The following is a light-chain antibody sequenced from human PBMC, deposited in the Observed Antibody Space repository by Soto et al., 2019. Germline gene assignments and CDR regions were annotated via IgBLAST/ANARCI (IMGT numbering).Light chain of an antibody. Sequence: EIVMTQSPATLSVSPGERATLSCRASQSVSSNLAWYQQKPGQAPRLLIYGASTRATGSPARFSGSGSGTEFTLTISSLQSEDVAVYYCQQYNNWPSWTFGQGTKVEIK. J-gene: IGKJ1*01. CDR2: GAS. CDR3: QQYNNWPSWT. V-gene: IGKV3-15*01. CDR1: QSVSSN.